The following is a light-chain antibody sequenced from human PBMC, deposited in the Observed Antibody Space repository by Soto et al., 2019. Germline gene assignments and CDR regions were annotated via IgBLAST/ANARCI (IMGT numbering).Light chain of an antibody. CDR1: SSDVGGYNS. V-gene: IGLV2-11*01. J-gene: IGLJ2*01. CDR3: CSYAGSYTFVV. CDR2: DVS. Sequence: QSALTQPRSVSGSPGQSVTISCTGTSSDVGGYNSVSWYQQHPGKAPKLIIYDVSKRPSGVPDRFSGSKSGNTASLTISGLQAEDEADYYCCSYAGSYTFVVFGGGTSSPS.